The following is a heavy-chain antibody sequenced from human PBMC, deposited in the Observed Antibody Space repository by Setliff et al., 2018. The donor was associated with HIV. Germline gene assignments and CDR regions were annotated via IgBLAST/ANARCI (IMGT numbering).Heavy chain of an antibody. CDR2: INTNTGHP. Sequence: ASVKVSCKGSGYTFTNYVINWVRQAPGQGLEWMGWINTNTGHPIYARGFTVRFVFSLDTSVNTAFLQINSLKADDTALYYCAREIYDWGQGTLVTVSS. D-gene: IGHD4-17*01. J-gene: IGHJ4*02. V-gene: IGHV7-4-1*02. CDR1: GYTFTNYV. CDR3: AREIYD.